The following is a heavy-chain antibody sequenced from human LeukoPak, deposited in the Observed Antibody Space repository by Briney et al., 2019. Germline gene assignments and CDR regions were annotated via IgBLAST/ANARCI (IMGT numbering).Heavy chain of an antibody. CDR3: ARHGRSCFDY. J-gene: IGHJ4*02. CDR2: INQDGSGI. V-gene: IGHV3-7*05. CDR1: GFTFSAYW. Sequence: GGSLRLSCAASGFTFSAYWMGWVRQAPGKGLEWVANINQDGSGIYYVASVKGRFTISRDNAKSSLYLQMNSLRAEDTAVYYCARHGRSCFDYWGQGTLVTVSS.